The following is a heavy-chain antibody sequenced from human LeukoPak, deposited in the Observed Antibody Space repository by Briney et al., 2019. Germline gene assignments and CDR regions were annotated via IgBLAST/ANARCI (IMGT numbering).Heavy chain of an antibody. D-gene: IGHD2-2*01. V-gene: IGHV1-2*02. CDR2: INPNSGGT. Sequence: ASVKVSCKASGYTFTGYYMHCVRQAPGQGLEWMGWINPNSGGTNYAQKFQGRVTMTRDTSISTAYMELSRLRSDDTAVYYCARDEYCSSTSCPRKGNWFDPWGQGTLVTVSS. CDR3: ARDEYCSSTSCPRKGNWFDP. CDR1: GYTFTGYY. J-gene: IGHJ5*02.